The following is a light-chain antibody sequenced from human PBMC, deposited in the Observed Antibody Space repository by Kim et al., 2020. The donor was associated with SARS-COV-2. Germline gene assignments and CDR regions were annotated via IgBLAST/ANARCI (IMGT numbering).Light chain of an antibody. CDR3: KQYYRYSS. CDR2: RAS. Sequence: LSASVGDRVTITCRASQRIDTSLAWFQQRSGKAPKVLIYRASNLESGVPSRFSGSGSGTEFNLTISSLQPDDFATYYCKQYYRYSSFGQGTKLEI. V-gene: IGKV1-5*03. J-gene: IGKJ2*01. CDR1: QRIDTS.